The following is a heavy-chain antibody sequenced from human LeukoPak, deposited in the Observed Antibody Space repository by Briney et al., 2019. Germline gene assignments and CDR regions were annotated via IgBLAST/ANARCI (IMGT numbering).Heavy chain of an antibody. J-gene: IGHJ6*02. V-gene: IGHV3-21*01. CDR3: ARDRATTDYYYGMDV. CDR2: ISSSSSYI. D-gene: IGHD4-17*01. Sequence: PGGSLRLSCAASGFTFSSYSMNWVRQAPGKGLEWVSSISSSSSYIYYADSAKGRFTISRDNAKNSLYLQMNSLRAEDTAVYYCARDRATTDYYYGMDVWGQGTTVTVSS. CDR1: GFTFSSYS.